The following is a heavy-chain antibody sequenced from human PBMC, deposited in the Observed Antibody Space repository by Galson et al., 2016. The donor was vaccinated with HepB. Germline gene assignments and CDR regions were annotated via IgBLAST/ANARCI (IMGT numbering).Heavy chain of an antibody. V-gene: IGHV1-3*01. Sequence: SVKVSCKASGYTFTNYAIHWVRQAPGQRLEWMGWINGNGKTRYSQKFQDRVTITADKSTSTVYMELSSLRSEDTAVYYCATVADYCDIINCLEDGFEIWGQGTMVTVS. J-gene: IGHJ3*02. CDR2: INGNGKT. CDR3: ATVADYCDIINCLEDGFEI. D-gene: IGHD2/OR15-2a*01. CDR1: GYTFTNYA.